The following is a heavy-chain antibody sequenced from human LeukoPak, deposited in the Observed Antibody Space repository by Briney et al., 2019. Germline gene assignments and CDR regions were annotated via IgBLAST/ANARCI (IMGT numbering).Heavy chain of an antibody. J-gene: IGHJ4*02. CDR1: RYSFTSYW. CDR2: IDPSDSYT. Sequence: GESLRISCKGSRYSFTSYWINWVRQMPGKGLEWMGRIDPSDSYTNYSPSFQGHVTISADKSISTAYLQWSSLKASDTAMYYCASHRSVRGAQLDFDYWGQGALVTVSS. D-gene: IGHD3-10*01. CDR3: ASHRSVRGAQLDFDY. V-gene: IGHV5-10-1*01.